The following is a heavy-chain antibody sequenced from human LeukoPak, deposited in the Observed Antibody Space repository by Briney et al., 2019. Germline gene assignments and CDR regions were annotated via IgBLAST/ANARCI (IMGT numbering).Heavy chain of an antibody. V-gene: IGHV4-39*01. D-gene: IGHD6-6*01. CDR3: ARLWISARYFDY. CDR1: GGSISSSSYY. Sequence: SETLSLTCTVSGGSISSSSYYWGWIRQPPGQGLEWIGSIYYSGTSYYNPSLKRRTTISVDTSKNQFSLMLSSVTAADTAVYYCARLWISARYFDYWGQGTLVTVSS. CDR2: IYYSGTS. J-gene: IGHJ4*02.